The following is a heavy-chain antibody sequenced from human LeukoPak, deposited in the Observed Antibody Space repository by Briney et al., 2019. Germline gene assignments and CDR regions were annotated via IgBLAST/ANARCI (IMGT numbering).Heavy chain of an antibody. CDR1: GFTFDDYG. V-gene: IGHV3-20*04. J-gene: IGHJ5*02. D-gene: IGHD3-3*01. CDR2: INWNGGST. CDR3: ARDRSITILGVVIIGWFDP. Sequence: PGGSLRLSCAASGFTFDDYGMSWVRQAPGKGLEWVSGINWNGGSTGYADSVKGRFTISRDNAKNSLYLQMNSLRAEDTALYYCARDRSITILGVVIIGWFDPWGQGTLVTVSS.